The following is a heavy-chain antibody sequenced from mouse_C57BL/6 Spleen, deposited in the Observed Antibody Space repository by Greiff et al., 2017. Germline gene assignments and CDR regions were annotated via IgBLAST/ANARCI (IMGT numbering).Heavy chain of an antibody. CDR1: GYTFTSYW. V-gene: IGHV1-72*01. CDR3: ARAYYSNLDYAMDY. CDR2: IAPNSGGT. Sequence: QVQLQQPGAELVKPGASVKLSCKASGYTFTSYWMHWVKQRPGRGLEWIGRIAPNSGGTKYNEKFKSKATLTVDKPSSTAYMQLSSLTSEDSAVYYCARAYYSNLDYAMDYWGQGTSVTVSA. D-gene: IGHD2-5*01. J-gene: IGHJ4*01.